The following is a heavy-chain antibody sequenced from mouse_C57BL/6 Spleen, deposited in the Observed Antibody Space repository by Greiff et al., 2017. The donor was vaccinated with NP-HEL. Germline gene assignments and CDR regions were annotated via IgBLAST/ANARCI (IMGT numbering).Heavy chain of an antibody. CDR1: GYSFTGYY. Sequence: VQLQQSGPELVKPGASVKISCKASGYSFTGYYMNWVKQSPEKSLEWIGEINPSTGGTTYNQKFKAKATLTVDKSSSTAYMQLKSLTSEDSAVYYCAGRRGNYDYWFAYWGQGTLVTVSA. J-gene: IGHJ3*01. D-gene: IGHD2-4*01. CDR3: AGRRGNYDYWFAY. CDR2: INPSTGGT. V-gene: IGHV1-42*01.